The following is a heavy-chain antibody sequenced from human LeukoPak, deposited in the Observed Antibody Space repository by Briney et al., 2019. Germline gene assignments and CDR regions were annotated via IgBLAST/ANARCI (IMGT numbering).Heavy chain of an antibody. D-gene: IGHD4-17*01. Sequence: SETLSLTCAVSGGSISSSNWWSWVRQTPGKGLEWIGEIYHSGSTNYNPSLKSRVTISVDKSKNQFSLKLSSVTAADTAVYYCARDSQHDYGDYLPWFDPWGQGTLVTVSS. J-gene: IGHJ5*02. CDR1: GGSISSSNW. CDR3: ARDSQHDYGDYLPWFDP. V-gene: IGHV4-4*02. CDR2: IYHSGST.